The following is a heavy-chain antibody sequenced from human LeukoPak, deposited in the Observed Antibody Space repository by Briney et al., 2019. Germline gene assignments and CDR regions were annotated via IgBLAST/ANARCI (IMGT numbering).Heavy chain of an antibody. V-gene: IGHV3-23*01. CDR2: ITSGGVTT. J-gene: IGHJ4*02. Sequence: GGSLRLSCAASGFTFNNYAMSWVRQAPGKGLEWLSAITSGGVTTLNADSVEGRFTISRDNSKDTLYLQMKSLRAEDTATYYCAKDHSDCRGLSCLLHHDWGQGTLVTVSS. D-gene: IGHD2-15*01. CDR3: AKDHSDCRGLSCLLHHD. CDR1: GFTFNNYA.